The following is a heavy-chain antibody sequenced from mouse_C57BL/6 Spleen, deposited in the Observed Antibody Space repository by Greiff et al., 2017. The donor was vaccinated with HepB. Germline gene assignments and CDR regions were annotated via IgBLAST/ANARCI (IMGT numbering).Heavy chain of an antibody. V-gene: IGHV1-50*01. J-gene: IGHJ2*01. CDR3: ARMGYYGSYFDY. CDR1: GYTFTSYW. D-gene: IGHD1-1*01. CDR2: IDPSDSYT. Sequence: QVQLQQSGAELVKPGASVKLSCKASGYTFTSYWMQWVKQRPGQGLEWIGEIDPSDSYTNYNQKFKGKATLTVDTSSSTAYMQLSSLTSEDSAVYYCARMGYYGSYFDYWGQGTTLTVSS.